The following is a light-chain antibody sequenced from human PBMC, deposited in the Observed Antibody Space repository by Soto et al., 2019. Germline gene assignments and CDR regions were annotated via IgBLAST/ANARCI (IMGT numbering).Light chain of an antibody. CDR3: QQSNSYSQLT. V-gene: IGKV1-5*03. CDR2: KTY. J-gene: IGKJ4*01. CDR1: QSIGSW. Sequence: DTQRTQSPSTLSSSVGYRFTSTCLASQSIGSWLAWYQQKPGKAHKLMIYKTYRLETGVPYRFSGSGSGTEFTLTIKLLKPDDFATYYCQQSNSYSQLTFGGGTQLDIK.